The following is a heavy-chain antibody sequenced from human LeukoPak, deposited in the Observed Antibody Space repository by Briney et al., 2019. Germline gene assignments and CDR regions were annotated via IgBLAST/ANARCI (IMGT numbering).Heavy chain of an antibody. CDR3: AKDHFDY. V-gene: IGHV3-30*18. J-gene: IGHJ4*02. CDR1: GFTFSSYG. Sequence: GRSLRLSCAASGFTFSSYGMHWVRQAPGKGLEWVAVISYDGSNKYYADSVKGRFTISRDNSKNTLYLQMNSLRAEDTAVYYCAKDHFDYWGQGTLVTVSS. CDR2: ISYDGSNK.